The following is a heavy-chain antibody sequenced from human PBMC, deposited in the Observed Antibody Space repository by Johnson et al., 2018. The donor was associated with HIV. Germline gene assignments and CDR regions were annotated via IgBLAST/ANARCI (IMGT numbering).Heavy chain of an antibody. J-gene: IGHJ3*02. Sequence: VQFVDSGGGVVRPGGVLRRSCVASRVTCDVYVMSWVRQAPGKGLEWVSIVYSGGSKYYTDSVKGRFTISRDNAKNSLYLQMNSLRAEDTAVYYCAREDSAFDIWGQGTMVTVSS. CDR3: AREDSAFDI. CDR1: RVTCDVYV. CDR2: IVYSGGSK. V-gene: IGHV3-20*04.